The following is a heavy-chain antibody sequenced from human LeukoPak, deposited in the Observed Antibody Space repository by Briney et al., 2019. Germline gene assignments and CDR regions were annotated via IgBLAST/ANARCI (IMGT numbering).Heavy chain of an antibody. CDR1: GFTFSSYG. Sequence: GGSLRLSCAASGFTFSSYGIHWVRQAPGKGLEWVAVIWYDGSNKYYADSVKGRFTISRDNSKNTLYLQMNSLRAEDTAVYYCARDAVTTLLADWGQGTLVTVSS. D-gene: IGHD4-17*01. CDR3: ARDAVTTLLAD. CDR2: IWYDGSNK. V-gene: IGHV3-33*01. J-gene: IGHJ4*02.